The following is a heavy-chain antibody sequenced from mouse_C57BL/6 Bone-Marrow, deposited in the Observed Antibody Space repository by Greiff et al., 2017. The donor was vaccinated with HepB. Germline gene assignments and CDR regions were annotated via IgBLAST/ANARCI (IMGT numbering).Heavy chain of an antibody. CDR1: GYTFTSYG. CDR2: IYPRSGNT. Sequence: VQRVESGAELARPGASVKLSCKASGYTFTSYGISWVKQRTGQGLEWIGEIYPRSGNTYYNEKFKGKATLTADKSSSTAYMELRSLTSEDSAVYFCARRYYDYVPWGQGTTLTVSS. CDR3: ARRYYDYVP. V-gene: IGHV1-81*01. J-gene: IGHJ2*01. D-gene: IGHD2-4*01.